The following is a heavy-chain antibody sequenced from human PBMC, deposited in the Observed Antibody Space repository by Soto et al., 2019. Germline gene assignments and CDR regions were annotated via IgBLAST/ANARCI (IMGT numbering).Heavy chain of an antibody. D-gene: IGHD6-13*01. CDR2: ISAYNGNT. Sequence: QVPLVQSGAEVKKPGASVKVSCKASGYTFTSYGISWVRQAPGQGLEWMGWISAYNGNTNYAQKLQGRVTMTTDTSTSTAYMELRSLRSDDTAVYYCARDPGYSSSQGQNHWFDPWGQGTLVTVSS. CDR3: ARDPGYSSSQGQNHWFDP. CDR1: GYTFTSYG. J-gene: IGHJ5*02. V-gene: IGHV1-18*01.